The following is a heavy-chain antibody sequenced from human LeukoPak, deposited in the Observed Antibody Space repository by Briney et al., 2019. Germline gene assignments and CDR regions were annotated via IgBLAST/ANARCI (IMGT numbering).Heavy chain of an antibody. CDR2: IYYSGST. CDR3: AREEVGAFDI. Sequence: SETLSLTCTVSGGSISSYYWSWIRQPPGKGLEWIGYIYYSGSTYYNPSLKSRVTISVDTSKNQFSLKLSSVTAADTAVYYCAREEVGAFDIWGQGTMVTVSS. CDR1: GGSISSYY. V-gene: IGHV4-59*12. J-gene: IGHJ3*02. D-gene: IGHD2-2*01.